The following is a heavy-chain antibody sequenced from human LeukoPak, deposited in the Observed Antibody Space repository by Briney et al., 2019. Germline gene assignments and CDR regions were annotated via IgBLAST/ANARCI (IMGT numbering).Heavy chain of an antibody. CDR2: TSYDGSNK. J-gene: IGHJ3*02. V-gene: IGHV3-30*18. D-gene: IGHD6-13*01. CDR3: AKDRNSHTSSLGVFDI. CDR1: GFTFSSYG. Sequence: GGSLRLSCAASGFTFSSYGMHWVRQAPGKGLEWVAVTSYDGSNKYYADSVKGRFTISRDNSKSTLYLQMDSLRVEDTAVYYCAKDRNSHTSSLGVFDIWGQGTMVTVSS.